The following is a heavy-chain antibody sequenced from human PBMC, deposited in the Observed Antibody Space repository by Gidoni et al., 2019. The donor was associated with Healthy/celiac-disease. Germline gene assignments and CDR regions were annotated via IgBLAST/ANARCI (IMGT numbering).Heavy chain of an antibody. V-gene: IGHV3-21*01. J-gene: IGHJ4*02. D-gene: IGHD4-17*01. CDR3: ARDGLDGDYFDY. CDR2: ISSSSSYI. CDR1: GFTFSRYS. Sequence: EVQLVESGGGLVKPGGSLRLSCAASGFTFSRYSMNWVRQAPGKGLEWVSSISSSSSYIYYADSVKGRFTISRDNAKNSLYLQMNSLRAEDTAVYYCARDGLDGDYFDYWGQGTLVTVSS.